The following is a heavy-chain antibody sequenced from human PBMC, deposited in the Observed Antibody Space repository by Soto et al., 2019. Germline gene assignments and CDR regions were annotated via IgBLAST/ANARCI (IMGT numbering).Heavy chain of an antibody. Sequence: SETLSLTCTVSGGSISSTSHSWGWIRQSPGQGLEWIGNIFYNGITYYNPSLKSRVTRSAETSKNPFSLKLRSVTIADTAVYSCARLVTGTQYYLDFWGQGSRVTVSS. CDR1: GGSISSTSHS. CDR3: ARLVTGTQYYLDF. CDR2: IFYNGIT. J-gene: IGHJ4*02. D-gene: IGHD1-1*01. V-gene: IGHV4-39*02.